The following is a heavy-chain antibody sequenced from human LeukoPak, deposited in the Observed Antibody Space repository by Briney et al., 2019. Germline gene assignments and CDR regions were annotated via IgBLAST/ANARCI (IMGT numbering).Heavy chain of an antibody. CDR2: INPNSGGT. D-gene: IGHD3-10*01. J-gene: IGHJ4*02. CDR3: ARVSPWLSPILDY. V-gene: IGHV1-2*02. Sequence: GASVKVSCKASGYTFTGYYMHWVRQAPGQGLEWMGWINPNSGGTNYAQKFQGRVTMTRDTSISTAYMELSRLRSDDTAVYYCARVSPWLSPILDYWGQGTLVTVSS. CDR1: GYTFTGYY.